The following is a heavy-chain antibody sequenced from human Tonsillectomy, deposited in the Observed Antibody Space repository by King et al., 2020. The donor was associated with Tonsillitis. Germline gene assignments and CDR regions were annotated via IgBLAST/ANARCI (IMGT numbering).Heavy chain of an antibody. J-gene: IGHJ4*02. V-gene: IGHV4-34*01. CDR1: GGSLSGYY. CDR3: TRRRGIAATAVDS. CDR2: INHGEST. D-gene: IGHD6-25*01. Sequence: VQLQQWGAGLLKPSETLSLTCGVYGGSLSGYYWSWIRQPPGKGLEWIGEINHGESTNYNPSLESRVTISKDTSQNQFSLKLRSVTAADTAVYYCTRRRGIAATAVDSWGQGTLVTVSA.